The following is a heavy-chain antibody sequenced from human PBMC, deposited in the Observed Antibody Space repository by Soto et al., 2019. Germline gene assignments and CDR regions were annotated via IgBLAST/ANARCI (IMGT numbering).Heavy chain of an antibody. CDR3: ARRRGVVAPGANDWLDP. Sequence: PSETLSLTCAVSGGSISSGGYSWSWIRQPPGKGLEWIGCIYVSWNTYYNPSLKSRVTISVDRSKNQFSLKLTSVTAADTAVYYCARRRGVVAPGANDWLDPWGQGTMVTVYS. CDR2: IYVSWNT. D-gene: IGHD2-2*01. V-gene: IGHV4-30-2*01. J-gene: IGHJ5*02. CDR1: GGSISSGGYS.